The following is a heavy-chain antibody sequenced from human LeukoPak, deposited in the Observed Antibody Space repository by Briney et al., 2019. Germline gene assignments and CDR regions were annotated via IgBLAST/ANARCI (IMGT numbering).Heavy chain of an antibody. J-gene: IGHJ4*02. CDR3: TRKGGPTLDY. CDR2: IRSKANGGTT. D-gene: IGHD3-16*01. Sequence: GGSLRLSCTASGFTFGNYAMSWVRQAPGKGLEWVGFIRSKANGGTTEYATAVKGRFTISRDDSKSIAYLQMNSLKTEDTAVYYCTRKGGPTLDYWGQGTLVTVSS. V-gene: IGHV3-49*04. CDR1: GFTFGNYA.